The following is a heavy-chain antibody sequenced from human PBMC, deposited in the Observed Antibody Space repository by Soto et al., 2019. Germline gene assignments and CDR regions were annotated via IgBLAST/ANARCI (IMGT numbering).Heavy chain of an antibody. J-gene: IGHJ4*01. CDR3: ARPLVAGNSRMDL. Sequence: ETLSLTCTVSGCSISSSSYYWGWIRQRPGRGLEWIGSINDSGSTYYNPSLKRRVTISEDTYKNQYFLMLSSGTAAATAVYYCARPLVAGNSRMDLWGQGTLVTVSS. CDR1: GCSISSSSYY. CDR2: INDSGST. D-gene: IGHD6-19*01. V-gene: IGHV4-39*01.